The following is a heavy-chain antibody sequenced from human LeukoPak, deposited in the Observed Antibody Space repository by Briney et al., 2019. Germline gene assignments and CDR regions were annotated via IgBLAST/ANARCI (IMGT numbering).Heavy chain of an antibody. J-gene: IGHJ3*02. Sequence: SETLSLTCTVSGYSISSGYYWGWIRQPPGKGLEWIGSIYHSGSTYYNPSLKSRVTISVDTSKNQFSLKLSSVTAADTAVYYCASIYSSGLSRAFEIWGQGTMVTVSS. CDR1: GYSISSGYY. CDR2: IYHSGST. CDR3: ASIYSSGLSRAFEI. D-gene: IGHD6-19*01. V-gene: IGHV4-38-2*02.